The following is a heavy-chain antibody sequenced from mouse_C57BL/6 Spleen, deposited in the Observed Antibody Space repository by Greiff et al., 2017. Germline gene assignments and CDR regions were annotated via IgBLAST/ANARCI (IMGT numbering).Heavy chain of an antibody. D-gene: IGHD1-1*01. J-gene: IGHJ2*01. V-gene: IGHV2-2*01. CDR3: ARNYYGSSYFDY. CDR2: IWSGGST. CDR1: GFSLTSYG. Sequence: VKLVESGPGLVQPSQSLSITCTVSGFSLTSYGVHWVRQSPGKGLEWLGVIWSGGSTDYNAAFISRLSISKDNSKSQVFFKMNSLQADDTAIDYCARNYYGSSYFDYWGQGTTLTVSS.